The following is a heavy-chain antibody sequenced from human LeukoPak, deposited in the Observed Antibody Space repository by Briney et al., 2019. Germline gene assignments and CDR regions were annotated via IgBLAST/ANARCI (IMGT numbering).Heavy chain of an antibody. D-gene: IGHD3-3*01. CDR3: ARDTAIFGVVISLATYYYYYMDV. V-gene: IGHV1-18*01. J-gene: IGHJ6*03. Sequence: ASVTVSCKASGYTFTSYDINWVRQATGQGLEWMGWISAYNGNTIYAQKLQGRVTMTTDTSTSTAYMELRSLRSDDTAVYYCARDTAIFGVVISLATYYYYYMDVWGKGTTVTVSS. CDR2: ISAYNGNT. CDR1: GYTFTSYD.